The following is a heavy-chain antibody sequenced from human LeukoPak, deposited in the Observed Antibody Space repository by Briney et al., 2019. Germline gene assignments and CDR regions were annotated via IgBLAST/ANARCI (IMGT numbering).Heavy chain of an antibody. D-gene: IGHD5-12*01. Sequence: GASVKVSCKASGYTFTSYGISWVRQAPGQGLEWMGWISAYNGNTNYAQKLQGRVTMTTDTSTSTAHMELRSLRSDDTAVYYCARSSELRGYSGYDYTEFDYWGQGTLVTVSS. V-gene: IGHV1-18*01. CDR2: ISAYNGNT. CDR1: GYTFTSYG. J-gene: IGHJ4*02. CDR3: ARSSELRGYSGYDYTEFDY.